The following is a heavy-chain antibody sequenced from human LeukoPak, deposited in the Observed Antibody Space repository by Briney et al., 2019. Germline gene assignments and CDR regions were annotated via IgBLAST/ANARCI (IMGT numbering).Heavy chain of an antibody. Sequence: SQTLSLTCTFSGGPISSGGYYWTWIRQHPGKGLEWIGYIYYSANTYYNPSLKSRVTISVDTSKNQFSLKLSSVTAADTAVYYCAREGTYGDSEVFDYWGQGTLVTVSS. V-gene: IGHV4-31*03. J-gene: IGHJ4*02. CDR1: GGPISSGGYY. CDR2: IYYSANT. CDR3: AREGTYGDSEVFDY. D-gene: IGHD4-17*01.